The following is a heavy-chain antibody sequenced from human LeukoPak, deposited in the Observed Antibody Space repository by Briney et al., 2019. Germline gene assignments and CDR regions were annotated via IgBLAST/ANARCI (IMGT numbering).Heavy chain of an antibody. Sequence: GGSLRLSCAASGFTFDDYAMHWVRQAPGKGLERVSGISWNSGSIGYADSVKGRFTISRDNAKNSLYLQMNSLRAEDTALYYCAKDRRAYGSGSSYWFDPWGRGTLVTVSS. CDR1: GFTFDDYA. D-gene: IGHD3-10*01. CDR2: ISWNSGSI. J-gene: IGHJ5*02. V-gene: IGHV3-9*01. CDR3: AKDRRAYGSGSSYWFDP.